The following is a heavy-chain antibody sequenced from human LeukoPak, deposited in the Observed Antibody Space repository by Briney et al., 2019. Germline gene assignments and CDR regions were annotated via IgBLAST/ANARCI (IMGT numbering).Heavy chain of an antibody. CDR1: GYTFIDYY. CDR3: ARGFKAASDY. J-gene: IGHJ4*02. V-gene: IGHV1-2*02. CDR2: INPKSGGT. Sequence: ASVKVSCKTSGYTFIDYYMHWVRQAPGQGLEWVGGINPKSGGTNYAQKLQGRVTMTTDTSTSTAYMELRSLRSDDTAVYYCARGFKAASDYWGQGTLVTVSS.